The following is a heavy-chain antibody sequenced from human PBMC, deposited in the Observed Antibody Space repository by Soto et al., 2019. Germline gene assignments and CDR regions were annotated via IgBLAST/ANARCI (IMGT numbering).Heavy chain of an antibody. V-gene: IGHV3-30*18. D-gene: IGHD3-22*01. CDR3: AKDLYYYDSSGYYYPFDY. J-gene: IGHJ4*02. CDR1: GFTFSSYG. Sequence: GGSLRLSCAASGFTFSSYGMHWVRQAPGKGLEWVAVISYDGSNKYYADSVKGRFTISRDNSKNTLYLQMNSLRAEDTAVYYCAKDLYYYDSSGYYYPFDYWGQGTLVTVSS. CDR2: ISYDGSNK.